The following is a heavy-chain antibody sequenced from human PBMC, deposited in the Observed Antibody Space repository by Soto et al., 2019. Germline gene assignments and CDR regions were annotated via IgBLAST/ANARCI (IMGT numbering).Heavy chain of an antibody. Sequence: QVQLQESGPGLVKPSETLSLTCTVSGGSISSYYWNWIRQPPGKGLEWIGYIYYSGTTNYKPSLKSRVTISVDTSKNQFSLKLSPATAADTAPYYCARTWPDTGEDVWGRGTTVTVSS. CDR1: GGSISSYY. CDR3: ARTWPDTGEDV. J-gene: IGHJ6*02. V-gene: IGHV4-59*01. CDR2: IYYSGTT. D-gene: IGHD3-16*01.